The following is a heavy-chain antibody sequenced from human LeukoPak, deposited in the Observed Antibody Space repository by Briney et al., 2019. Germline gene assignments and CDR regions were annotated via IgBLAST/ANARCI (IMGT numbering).Heavy chain of an antibody. V-gene: IGHV1-46*01. CDR3: AISMVRGVLDY. J-gene: IGHJ4*02. D-gene: IGHD3-10*01. CDR2: INPSGGST. Sequence: ASVKVSCKASGYTFTGYYMHRVRQAPGQGLEWMGIINPSGGSTSYAQKFQGRVTMTRDMSTSTVYMELSSLRSEDTAVYYCAISMVRGVLDYWGQGTLVTVSS. CDR1: GYTFTGYY.